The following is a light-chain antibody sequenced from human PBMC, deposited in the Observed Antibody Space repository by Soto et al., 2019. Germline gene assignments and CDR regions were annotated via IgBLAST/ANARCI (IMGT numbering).Light chain of an antibody. J-gene: IGLJ7*01. V-gene: IGLV1-44*01. Sequence: QSVLTQPPSASGTPGQRVTISCSGSSSNIGSNTVNWYQQLPGTAPKLLIYSNNQRPSGVPVRFSGSKSGTSASLAISGLQSEDEADYYCAAWDDSLNGYWVFGGGTQLTVL. CDR1: SSNIGSNT. CDR2: SNN. CDR3: AAWDDSLNGYWV.